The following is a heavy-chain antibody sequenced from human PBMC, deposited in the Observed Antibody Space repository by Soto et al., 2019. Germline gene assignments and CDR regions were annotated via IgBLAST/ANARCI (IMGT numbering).Heavy chain of an antibody. D-gene: IGHD3-9*01. V-gene: IGHV3-48*03. J-gene: IGHJ4*02. CDR1: GFTFSDYE. CDR2: ITSGGRSI. Sequence: HPGGSLRLSCTASGFTFSDYEMNWVRQAPGKGLEWVSYITSGGRSIYYADSVRGRFTISRDNSKNTLFLQMNTLRAEDTAVYYCARDVSGFEYFDFWGQGTLVTVSS. CDR3: ARDVSGFEYFDF.